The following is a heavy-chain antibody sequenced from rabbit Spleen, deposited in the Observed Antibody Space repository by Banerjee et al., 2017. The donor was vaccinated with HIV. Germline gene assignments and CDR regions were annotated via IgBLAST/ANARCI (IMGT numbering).Heavy chain of an antibody. CDR2: IYAGSFDST. V-gene: IGHV1S40*01. CDR1: GFSFNNDYY. D-gene: IGHD4-2*01. CDR3: ARGLFYAGGTSYDDAPFSL. Sequence: QSLEESGGDLVKPGASLTLTCTASGFSFNNDYYMCWVRQAPGKGLEWIACIYAGSFDSTVYASWAKGRFTISKTSSTTVTLQMTSLTAADTATYFCARGLFYAGGTSYDDAPFSLWGPGTLVTVS. J-gene: IGHJ4*01.